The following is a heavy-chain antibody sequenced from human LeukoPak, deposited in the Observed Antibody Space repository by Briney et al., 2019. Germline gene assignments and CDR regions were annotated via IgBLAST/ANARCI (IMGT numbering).Heavy chain of an antibody. V-gene: IGHV3-66*02. J-gene: IGHJ4*02. CDR2: IYSGGST. CDR1: GFTVSSNY. D-gene: IGHD3-3*01. CDR3: ARVKYYDFWSGIDY. Sequence: GSLRLSCAASGFTVSSNYMSWVRQAPGKGLEWVSVIYSGGSTYYADSVKGRFTISRDNSKNTLYLQMNSLRAEDTAVYYCARVKYYDFWSGIDYWGQGTLVNVSS.